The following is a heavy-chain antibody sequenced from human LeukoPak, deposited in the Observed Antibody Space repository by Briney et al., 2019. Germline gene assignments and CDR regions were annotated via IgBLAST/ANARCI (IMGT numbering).Heavy chain of an antibody. D-gene: IGHD1-26*01. CDR1: GFTFSNYW. CDR3: ASHSTFVGGATESIDY. Sequence: GGSLRLSCAASGFTFSNYWMHWVRQAPGEALMWVTRIKSDGSSTTYADSVKGRFTISRDNAKNTLYLQMNSLRAEDTAVYYCASHSTFVGGATESIDYWGQGTLVTVSS. V-gene: IGHV3-74*01. CDR2: IKSDGSST. J-gene: IGHJ4*02.